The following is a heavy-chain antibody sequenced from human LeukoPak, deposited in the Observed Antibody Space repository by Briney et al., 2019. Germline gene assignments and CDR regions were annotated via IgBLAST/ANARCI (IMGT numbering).Heavy chain of an antibody. CDR1: GFSFSTYS. Sequence: GGSLRLSCAASGFSFSTYSMSWVRQAPGKGLEWVASMKEDGSEKYYVDSVKGRITISRDNAKNSLYLQMNSLRAEDTAVYYCARDDHWGYAFDIWGQGTMVTVSS. CDR2: MKEDGSEK. J-gene: IGHJ3*02. CDR3: ARDDHWGYAFDI. V-gene: IGHV3-7*01. D-gene: IGHD3-16*01.